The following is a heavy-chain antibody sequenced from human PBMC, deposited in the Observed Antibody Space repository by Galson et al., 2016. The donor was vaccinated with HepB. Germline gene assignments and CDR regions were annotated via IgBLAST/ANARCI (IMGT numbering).Heavy chain of an antibody. V-gene: IGHV3-30*03. Sequence: SLRLSCAASGFTFRDYGMHWVRQAPGKGLEWVAVISYDGRNKYYADSVKGRFTISRDNSKSTLYLQMNSLRGEDTAFYYCARGFGDGESTPDTEYLQHWGQGTLVTVAS. D-gene: IGHD2-21*02. CDR2: ISYDGRNK. J-gene: IGHJ1*01. CDR1: GFTFRDYG. CDR3: ARGFGDGESTPDTEYLQH.